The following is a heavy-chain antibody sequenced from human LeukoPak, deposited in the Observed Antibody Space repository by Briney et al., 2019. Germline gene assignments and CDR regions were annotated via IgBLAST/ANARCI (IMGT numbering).Heavy chain of an antibody. J-gene: IGHJ6*04. CDR2: IIPIFGTA. D-gene: IGHD3-10*01. CDR1: GGTFSSYA. CDR3: ATRSTMVRGVMRVYYYGMDV. V-gene: IGHV1-69*06. Sequence: SVKVSCKASGGTFSSYAISWVRQAPGQGLEWMGGIIPIFGTANYAQKFQGRVTITADKSTSTAYMELRSLRSEATAVYYCATRSTMVRGVMRVYYYGMDVWGKGTTVTVSS.